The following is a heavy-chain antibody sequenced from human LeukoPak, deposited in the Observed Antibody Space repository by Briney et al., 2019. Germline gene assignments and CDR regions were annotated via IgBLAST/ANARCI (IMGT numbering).Heavy chain of an antibody. J-gene: IGHJ3*01. CDR2: MTSSRYI. V-gene: IGHV3-21*04. CDR1: GFILKTYN. CDR3: TRDQFFDYDNDDAFDV. Sequence: GGSLRLSCAASGFILKTYNMNWVRQAPGKGLEWVSSMTSSRYIYYADSVKGRSTISRDDANNLVFLQMHSLRAEDTAIYYCTRDQFFDYDNDDAFDVWGQGTKVIVSS. D-gene: IGHD3-22*01.